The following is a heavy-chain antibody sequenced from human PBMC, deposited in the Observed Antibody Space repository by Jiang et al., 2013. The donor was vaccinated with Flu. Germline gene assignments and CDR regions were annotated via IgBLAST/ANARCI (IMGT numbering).Heavy chain of an antibody. CDR3: ARGPRWMDALDI. J-gene: IGHJ3*02. CDR2: INDDGTST. CDR1: GFTFSSST. D-gene: IGHD4-23*01. Sequence: GSLRLSCTASGFTFSSSTLHWVRQAPGKGLEYVSTINDDGTSTYYANSVKGRFTISRDNSKNTVYLQMGSLRTEDMGVYYCARGPRWMDALDIWGQGTMVTVSS. V-gene: IGHV3-64*01.